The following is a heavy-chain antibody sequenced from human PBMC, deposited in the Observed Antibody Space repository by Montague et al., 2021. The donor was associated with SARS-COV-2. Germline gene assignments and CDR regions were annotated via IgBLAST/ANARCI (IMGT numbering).Heavy chain of an antibody. J-gene: IGHJ4*02. CDR1: GGSFSGYY. Sequence: SETLSLTCAVYGGSFSGYYWSWTRQPPGKGLEWIGEINHSGSTNYNPSLKSRVTISVDTSKNQFSLKLSSVTAADTAVYYCARPPGGLLWFGEFDYWGQGTLVTVSS. V-gene: IGHV4-34*01. D-gene: IGHD3-10*01. CDR3: ARPPGGLLWFGEFDY. CDR2: INHSGST.